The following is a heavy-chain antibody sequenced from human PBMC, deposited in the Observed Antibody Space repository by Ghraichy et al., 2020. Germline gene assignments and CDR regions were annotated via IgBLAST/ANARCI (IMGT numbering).Heavy chain of an antibody. D-gene: IGHD1-1*01. Sequence: ASVKVSCKASGYTFTGYYMHWVRQAPGQGLEWMGWINPNSGGTNYAQKFQGRVTMTRDTSISTAYMELSRLRSDDTAVYYCARDRLERRPNYYYYGMDVWGQGTTVTVSS. CDR2: INPNSGGT. CDR3: ARDRLERRPNYYYYGMDV. CDR1: GYTFTGYY. J-gene: IGHJ6*02. V-gene: IGHV1-2*02.